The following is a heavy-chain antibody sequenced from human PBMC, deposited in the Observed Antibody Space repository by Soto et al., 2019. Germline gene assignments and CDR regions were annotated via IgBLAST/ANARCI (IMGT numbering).Heavy chain of an antibody. D-gene: IGHD6-13*01. V-gene: IGHV3-48*04. J-gene: IGHJ4*02. CDR3: ASDPGSAAAGMDY. Sequence: EVQLVESGGGLIQPGGSLRLSCAASGFSFNTYAMNWVRQAPGKGLEWISYISSSSSRIYYADSVKGRFTLSRDNAKNPRYLEMNSLRSESTAVYYCASDPGSAAAGMDYWGQGTLVTVSS. CDR1: GFSFNTYA. CDR2: ISSSSSRI.